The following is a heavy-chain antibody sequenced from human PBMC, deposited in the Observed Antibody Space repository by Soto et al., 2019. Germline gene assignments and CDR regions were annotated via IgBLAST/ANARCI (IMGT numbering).Heavy chain of an antibody. CDR1: GGSVSSGSYY. V-gene: IGHV4-61*01. J-gene: IGHJ6*02. D-gene: IGHD3-22*01. Sequence: QVQLQESGPGLVKPSETLSLTCTVSGGSVSSGSYYWSWIRQPPGKGLEWIGYIYYSGSTNYNPSLKSRVTISVDTSKNQFSLKLSSVTAADTAVYYCARVAVSGYYHYPWYYYGMDVWGQGTTVTVS. CDR2: IYYSGST. CDR3: ARVAVSGYYHYPWYYYGMDV.